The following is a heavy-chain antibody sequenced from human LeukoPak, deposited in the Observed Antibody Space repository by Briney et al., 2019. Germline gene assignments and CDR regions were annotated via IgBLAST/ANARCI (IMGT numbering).Heavy chain of an antibody. V-gene: IGHV4-30-2*01. J-gene: IGHJ4*02. CDR1: GGSISRGGYS. CDR2: IYHSGST. D-gene: IGHD2-15*01. Sequence: SQTLSLTCAVSGGSISRGGYSWSWIRQPPGKGLEWIGYIYHSGSTYYNPSLKSRVTISVDRSKNQFSLKLSSVTAADTAVYYCARDDCSGGSCYSDYWGQGTLVTVSS. CDR3: ARDDCSGGSCYSDY.